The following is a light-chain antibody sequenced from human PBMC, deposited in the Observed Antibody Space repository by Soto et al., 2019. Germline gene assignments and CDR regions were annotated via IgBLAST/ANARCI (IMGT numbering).Light chain of an antibody. CDR2: AAS. Sequence: DIQMTQSPSSLSASVGDRVTITCRASQSISNYLNWYQQKPGKAPKLLIYAASSLQSGVPSRFSGSGSGTDFTLTISSLQPEDFATYYCQQVKSYPRTFGGGTKVEIK. V-gene: IGKV1-39*01. J-gene: IGKJ4*01. CDR3: QQVKSYPRT. CDR1: QSISNY.